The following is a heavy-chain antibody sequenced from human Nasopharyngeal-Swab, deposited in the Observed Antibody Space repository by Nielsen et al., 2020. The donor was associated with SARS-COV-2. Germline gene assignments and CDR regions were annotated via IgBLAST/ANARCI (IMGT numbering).Heavy chain of an antibody. Sequence: SGVSGFTFSNYAMHWVRQAPGKGLEWVSGISGSGGTIYYVDSVKGRFTISRDNSRNSLYLHMSNLRAEDTAIYYCAKGYSSGWFPYEYWGQGTLVTVSS. J-gene: IGHJ4*02. CDR1: GFTFSNYA. CDR2: ISGSGGTI. CDR3: AKGYSSGWFPYEY. D-gene: IGHD6-19*01. V-gene: IGHV3-23*01.